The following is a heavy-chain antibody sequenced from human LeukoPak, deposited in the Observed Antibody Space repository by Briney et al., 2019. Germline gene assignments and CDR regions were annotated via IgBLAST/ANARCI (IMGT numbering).Heavy chain of an antibody. CDR3: ARENIVLMVYAIGD. Sequence: NPGGSLRLSCAASGFTFSSYSMNWVRQAPGKGLEWVSSISSSSSYIYYADSVKGRFTISSDNAKNSLYLQMNSLRAEDTAVYYCARENIVLMVYAIGDWGQGTLVTVSS. V-gene: IGHV3-21*01. J-gene: IGHJ4*02. D-gene: IGHD2-8*01. CDR1: GFTFSSYS. CDR2: ISSSSSYI.